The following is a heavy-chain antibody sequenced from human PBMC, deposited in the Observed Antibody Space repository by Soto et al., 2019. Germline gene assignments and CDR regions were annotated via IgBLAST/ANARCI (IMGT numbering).Heavy chain of an antibody. J-gene: IGHJ4*02. D-gene: IGHD7-27*01. CDR3: AKEVSLGSTVDLGY. V-gene: IGHV3-23*01. Sequence: EVQLLESGGDLVQPGGSLRLSCAASGFTFTIFAMSWVRQSPGKGLEWVSTISGSGGSTYYADAVKGRFTISRENSMGTLYLQMKSLRVEDTAIYYCAKEVSLGSTVDLGYWGQGTLVTVSA. CDR1: GFTFTIFA. CDR2: ISGSGGST.